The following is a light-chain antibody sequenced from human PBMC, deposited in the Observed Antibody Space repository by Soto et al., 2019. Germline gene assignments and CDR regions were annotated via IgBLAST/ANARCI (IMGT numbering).Light chain of an antibody. Sequence: EIVLTQSPATLSLSPGERATLSCRASQSFSSYLAWYQQKPGQAPRLLIYDASKRATGIPARFSGRGSGTDLDLTISSLEPEHFAVSSCQLRSSRPPVITFGQGTRLEIK. CDR3: QLRSSRPPVIT. J-gene: IGKJ5*01. V-gene: IGKV3-11*01. CDR2: DAS. CDR1: QSFSSY.